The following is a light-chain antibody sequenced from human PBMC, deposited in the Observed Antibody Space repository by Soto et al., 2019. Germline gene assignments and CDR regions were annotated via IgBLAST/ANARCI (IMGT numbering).Light chain of an antibody. CDR2: GNS. Sequence: QPVLTQPPSVSGAPGQRVTISCTGSSSNIGAGYDVPWYQQLPGTAPKLLIYGNSNRPSGVPDRFSGSKSGTSASLAITGLQAEDEADYYCQSYDSSLSGWVFGGGTQLTVL. CDR1: SSNIGAGYD. CDR3: QSYDSSLSGWV. V-gene: IGLV1-40*01. J-gene: IGLJ3*02.